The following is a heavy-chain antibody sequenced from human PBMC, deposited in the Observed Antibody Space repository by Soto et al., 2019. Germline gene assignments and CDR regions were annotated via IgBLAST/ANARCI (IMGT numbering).Heavy chain of an antibody. D-gene: IGHD3-3*01. J-gene: IGHJ4*02. V-gene: IGHV4-4*07. CDR2: IYVSGST. CDR3: ARVAKYYDIYA. Sequence: PPEPLSLTCTVSGGSLGSYYWSWIRQPAGKGLEWIGRIYVSGSTNYNPSLKSRVTISSDTSKNQVYLSLTSVTAADTAIYFCARVAKYYDIYAWGQGTLVTVSS. CDR1: GGSLGSYY.